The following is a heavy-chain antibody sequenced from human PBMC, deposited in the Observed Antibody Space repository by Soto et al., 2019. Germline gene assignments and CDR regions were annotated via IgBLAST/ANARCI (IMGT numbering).Heavy chain of an antibody. CDR2: ISYDGSNK. J-gene: IGHJ3*02. CDR3: ARAEAIATSDYGAFDI. D-gene: IGHD4-17*01. CDR1: GFTFSSYA. Sequence: QVQLVESGGGVVQPGRSLRLSCAASGFTFSSYAMHWVRQAPGKGLEWVAVISYDGSNKYYADSVKGRFTISRDNSKNTLYLQMNSLRAEDTAVYYCARAEAIATSDYGAFDIWGQGTMVTVSS. V-gene: IGHV3-30-3*01.